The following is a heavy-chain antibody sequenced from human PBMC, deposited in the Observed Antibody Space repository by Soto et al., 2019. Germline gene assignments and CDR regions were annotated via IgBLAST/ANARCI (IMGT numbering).Heavy chain of an antibody. CDR3: ARGGSSWLARFDY. V-gene: IGHV4-34*01. J-gene: IGHJ4*02. CDR2: IDHRGST. CDR1: GGSFNGFY. Sequence: SETLSLTCAVSGGSFNGFYWTWIRQPPGKGLEWIGEIDHRGSTNYNPSLKSRVTISVDPSNYQFSLKLSSVTAADTAVYYCARGGSSWLARFDYWGLGTLVTVSS. D-gene: IGHD6-13*01.